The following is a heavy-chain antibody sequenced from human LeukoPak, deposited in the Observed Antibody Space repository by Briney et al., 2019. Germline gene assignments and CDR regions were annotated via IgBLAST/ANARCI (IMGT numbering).Heavy chain of an antibody. D-gene: IGHD4-23*01. CDR3: ASSIPGATVAS. V-gene: IGHV1-18*01. CDR1: GYTFTSYG. J-gene: IGHJ5*02. Sequence: ASVKVSCKASGYTFTSYGISWVRQAPGQGLEWVGWISAYNGNTNYAQKLQGRVTMTTDTSTSTAYMELRSLRSDDTAVYYCASSIPGATVASWGQGTLVTVSS. CDR2: ISAYNGNT.